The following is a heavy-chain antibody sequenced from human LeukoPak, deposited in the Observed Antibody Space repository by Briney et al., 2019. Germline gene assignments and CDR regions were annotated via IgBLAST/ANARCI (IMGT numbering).Heavy chain of an antibody. CDR3: ARDHVPSPRANWGSKGAFDI. D-gene: IGHD7-27*01. CDR2: IYTSGST. CDR1: VGSISSYY. J-gene: IGHJ3*02. Sequence: SETLSLTCTVSVGSISSYYWSWIRQPAGKGLEWIGRIYTSGSTNYNPSLKSRVTMSVDTSKNQFSLKLSSVTAADTAVYYCARDHVPSPRANWGSKGAFDIWGQGTMVTVSS. V-gene: IGHV4-4*07.